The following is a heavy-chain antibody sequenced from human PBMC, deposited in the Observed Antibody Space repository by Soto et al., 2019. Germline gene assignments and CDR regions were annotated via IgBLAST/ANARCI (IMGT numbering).Heavy chain of an antibody. CDR1: GGSISSYY. V-gene: IGHV4-59*01. CDR3: ARDRGWYYYDSSGYYSYAFDI. CDR2: VYYRGST. D-gene: IGHD3-22*01. J-gene: IGHJ3*02. Sequence: SETLSLTCTVSGGSISSYYWSWIRQPPGKGREWIGYVYYRGSTNYNPSLKSRVTISVDTSKNQFSLKLSSVTAADTAVYYCARDRGWYYYDSSGYYSYAFDIWGQGTMVTVS.